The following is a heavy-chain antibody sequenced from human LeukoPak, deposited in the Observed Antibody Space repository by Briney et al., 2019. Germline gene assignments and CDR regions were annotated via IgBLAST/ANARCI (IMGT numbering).Heavy chain of an antibody. V-gene: IGHV3-64*02. J-gene: IGHJ4*02. CDR3: ARGPYSSGWLGY. CDR2: ISSNGGST. Sequence: GGSLRLSCAASGFTFDDYAMHWVRQAPGKGLEYVSAISSNGGSTYYADSVKGRFTISRDNSKNTLSLQMGSLRAEDMAVYYCARGPYSSGWLGYWGQGTLVTVSS. D-gene: IGHD6-19*01. CDR1: GFTFDDYA.